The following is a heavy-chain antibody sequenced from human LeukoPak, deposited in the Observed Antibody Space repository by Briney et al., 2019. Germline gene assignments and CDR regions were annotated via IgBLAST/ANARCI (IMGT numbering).Heavy chain of an antibody. CDR3: ARKQPKSGYFFHYYYYYYMDV. CDR2: INHSGST. D-gene: IGHD5-12*01. Sequence: SETLSLTCAVYGGSFSGYYWSWIRQPPGKGLEWIGEINHSGSTNYNPSLKSRVTISVDTSKNQFSLKLSSVTAADTAVYYCARKQPKSGYFFHYYYYYYMDVWGKGTTVTVSS. J-gene: IGHJ6*03. CDR1: GGSFSGYY. V-gene: IGHV4-34*01.